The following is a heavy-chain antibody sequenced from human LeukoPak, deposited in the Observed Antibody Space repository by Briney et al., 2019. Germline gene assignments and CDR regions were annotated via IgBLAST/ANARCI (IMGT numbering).Heavy chain of an antibody. Sequence: AGESLRLSCAASGFDFNIYEMIWVRQAPGKEPEWISYISSSGSLVYYADSVKGRFTVSRDNAQKSLFLQMNGLRVEDTAMYYCARDSLHNYGGTGYGYYFDYWGQGTPVTVSS. CDR2: ISSSGSLV. D-gene: IGHD4/OR15-4a*01. CDR1: GFDFNIYE. V-gene: IGHV3-48*03. J-gene: IGHJ4*02. CDR3: ARDSLHNYGGTGYGYYFDY.